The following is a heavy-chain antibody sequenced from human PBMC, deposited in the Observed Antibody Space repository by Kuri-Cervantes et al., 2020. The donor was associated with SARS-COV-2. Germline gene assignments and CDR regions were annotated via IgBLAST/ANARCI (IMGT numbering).Heavy chain of an antibody. D-gene: IGHD2-8*01. Sequence: LSLTCAASGFTFSSYAMNWVRQAPGKGLEWVAVISYDGSTYYADSVKGRFTISRDNSKNTLYLQMNSLRAEDTAVYYCARVISGYCTNGVCPYYFDYWGQATLVTVSS. CDR2: ISYDGST. CDR3: ARVISGYCTNGVCPYYFDY. J-gene: IGHJ4*02. CDR1: GFTFSSYA. V-gene: IGHV3-30*14.